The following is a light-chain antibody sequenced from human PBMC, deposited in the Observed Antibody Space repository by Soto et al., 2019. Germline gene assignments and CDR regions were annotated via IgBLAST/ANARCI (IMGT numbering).Light chain of an antibody. CDR3: CSYAGSSTYV. CDR1: SSDVGSYNL. CDR2: EDN. V-gene: IGLV2-23*01. J-gene: IGLJ1*01. Sequence: QSALTQPASVSGSPGQSITISCTGSSSDVGSYNLVSWYQQHPGKAPKFMIYEDNKRPSGVSNRFSGSKSGNTASLTISGLQAEDEADYYCCSYAGSSTYVFGTGTKLTVL.